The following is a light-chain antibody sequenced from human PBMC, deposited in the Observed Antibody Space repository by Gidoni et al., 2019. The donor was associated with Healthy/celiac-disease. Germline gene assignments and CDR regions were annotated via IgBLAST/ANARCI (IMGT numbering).Light chain of an antibody. CDR2: YDS. V-gene: IGLV3-21*04. Sequence: SYVLTQPPSVSVAPGKTARITCGGNNIGSKSVHWYQQKPGQAPVLVIYYDSDRPSGIPERFSGSNSGNTATLTISRVEAGEEADYYCQVWDSSGDQEVFGGGTKLTV. CDR1: NIGSKS. J-gene: IGLJ3*02. CDR3: QVWDSSGDQEV.